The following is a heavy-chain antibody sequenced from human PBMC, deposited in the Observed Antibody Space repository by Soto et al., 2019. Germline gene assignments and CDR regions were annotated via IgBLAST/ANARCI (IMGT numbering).Heavy chain of an antibody. D-gene: IGHD6-19*01. J-gene: IGHJ6*02. CDR1: GFTFTRYS. CDR3: ARDNLVSSGFHLYYYYYGMDV. Sequence: GGSLRLSCAASGFTFTRYSMNWVRQAPGKRLEWVSSISSTTNYIYYADSVKGRFTISRDNAKNSLYLQMNSLRDEDTAVYYCARDNLVSSGFHLYYYYYGMDVWRQGTTVTVSS. V-gene: IGHV3-21*01. CDR2: ISSTTNYI.